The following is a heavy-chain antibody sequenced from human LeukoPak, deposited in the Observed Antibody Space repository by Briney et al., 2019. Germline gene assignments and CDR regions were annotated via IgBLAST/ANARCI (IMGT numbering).Heavy chain of an antibody. D-gene: IGHD6-19*01. CDR3: AKGHLIYTNGWYYFDY. Sequence: SVKVSCKASGGTFSSYAISWVRQAPGQGLEWMGGIIPIFGTANYAQKFQGRVTITADKSTSTAYMELSSLRPEGTALYYCAKGHLIYTNGWYYFDYWGQGTLVTVSS. V-gene: IGHV1-69*06. J-gene: IGHJ4*01. CDR1: GGTFSSYA. CDR2: IIPIFGTA.